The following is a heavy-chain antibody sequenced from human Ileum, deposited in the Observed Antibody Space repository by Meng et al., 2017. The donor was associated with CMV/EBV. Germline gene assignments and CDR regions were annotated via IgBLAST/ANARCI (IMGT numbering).Heavy chain of an antibody. J-gene: IGHJ4*02. CDR2: INPNSGGT. D-gene: IGHD6-13*01. CDR3: ARAAAAGTGFGDY. CDR1: GYTVTGYY. Sequence: KASGYTVTGYYMHWVRQAPGQGLEWMGWINPNSGGTNYAQKFQGWVTMTRDTSISTAYMELSRLRSDDTAVYYCARAAAAGTGFGDYWGQGTLVTVSS. V-gene: IGHV1-2*04.